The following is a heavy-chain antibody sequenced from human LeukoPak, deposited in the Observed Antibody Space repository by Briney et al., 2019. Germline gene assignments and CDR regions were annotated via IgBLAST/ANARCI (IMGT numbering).Heavy chain of an antibody. CDR2: IKTDRGEK. D-gene: IGHD1/OR15-1a*01. CDR3: TRDNNNLFDY. V-gene: IGHV3-7*01. J-gene: IGHJ4*02. CDR1: GFTFRNYW. Sequence: GGSLRLSCAASGFTFRNYWMSWVRQAPGKGQEWVANIKTDRGEKHYVDSVKGRFTISRDNAKNSLYLQMNSLRDEDTAVYYCTRDNNNLFDYWGQGTLVTVSS.